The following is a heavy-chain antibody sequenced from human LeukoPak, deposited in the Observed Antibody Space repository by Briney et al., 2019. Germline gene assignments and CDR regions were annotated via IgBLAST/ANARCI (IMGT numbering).Heavy chain of an antibody. D-gene: IGHD2-2*01. V-gene: IGHV1-18*01. CDR3: ARVVFPAAHEYNWFDP. Sequence: ASLKVSCTASGYTFTRIGISWVRQAPGQGLEWMASISAYNGNTNYAQTLQGRVTMTTDTSTNTVYMEMKSLRSDDTAVYYCARVVFPAAHEYNWFDPWGQGTLVTVSA. CDR2: ISAYNGNT. J-gene: IGHJ5*02. CDR1: GYTFTRIG.